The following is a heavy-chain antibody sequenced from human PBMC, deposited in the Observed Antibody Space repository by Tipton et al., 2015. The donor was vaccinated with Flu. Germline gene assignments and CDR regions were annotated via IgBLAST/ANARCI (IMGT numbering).Heavy chain of an antibody. Sequence: LRLSCTISGGSTSGYYWSWIRQPPGKGLEWVGCVLHSGTTTYNPSLKSRVTISIDSARKQFSLRLTSVTPADTAVYYCARERGDCPGGGYPPPLDYWGQGTLVTVSS. J-gene: IGHJ4*02. CDR3: ARERGDCPGGGYPPPLDY. CDR1: GGSTSGYY. D-gene: IGHD2-8*02. CDR2: VLHSGTT. V-gene: IGHV4-59*01.